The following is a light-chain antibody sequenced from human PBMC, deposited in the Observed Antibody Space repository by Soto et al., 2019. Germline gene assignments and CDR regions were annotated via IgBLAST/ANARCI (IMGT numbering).Light chain of an antibody. J-gene: IGLJ3*02. CDR3: QVWDSSSDHPWV. V-gene: IGLV3-21*02. Sequence: SYELTQPPSVSVAPGQTARITCGGKNIGSKSVHWDQQKPGQAPVLVVYDDTDRPSGIPERFSGSNSGNTATLTISRVEAGDEADYYCQVWDSSSDHPWVFGGGTQLTVL. CDR2: DDT. CDR1: NIGSKS.